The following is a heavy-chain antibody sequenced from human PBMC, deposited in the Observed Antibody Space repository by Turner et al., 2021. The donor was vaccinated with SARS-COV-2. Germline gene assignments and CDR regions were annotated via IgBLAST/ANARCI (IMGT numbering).Heavy chain of an antibody. D-gene: IGHD3-22*01. CDR3: AKNEMAMIVVVITLFDY. J-gene: IGHJ4*02. Sequence: EVQLVESGGGLIQPGGSLRLSCAASGFIVSSNYMSWVRQAPGKGLEWVSVISGSGGSTYYADSVKGRFTISRDNSKNTLYLQMNSLRDEDTAVYYCAKNEMAMIVVVITLFDYWGQGTLVTVSS. CDR2: ISGSGGST. V-gene: IGHV3-23*04. CDR1: GFIVSSNY.